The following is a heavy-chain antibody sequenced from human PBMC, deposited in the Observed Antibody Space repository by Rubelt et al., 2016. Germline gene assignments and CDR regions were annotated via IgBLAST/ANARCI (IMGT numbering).Heavy chain of an antibody. D-gene: IGHD2-2*01. J-gene: IGHJ4*02. CDR1: GFTFSSYA. V-gene: IGHV3-21*04. Sequence: VQLVESGGGVVQPGRSLRLSCAASGFTFSSYAMHWVRQAPGKGLEWVSSISSSSSYIYYADSVKGRFTISRDNAKNSLYLQMNSLRAEDTAVYYCAKDIIIVVVPAAMPVGYWGQGTLVTVSS. CDR2: ISSSSSYI. CDR3: AKDIIIVVVPAAMPVGY.